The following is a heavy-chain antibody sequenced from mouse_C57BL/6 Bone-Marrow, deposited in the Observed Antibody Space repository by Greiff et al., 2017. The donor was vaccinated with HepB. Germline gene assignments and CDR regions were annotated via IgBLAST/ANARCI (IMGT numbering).Heavy chain of an antibody. CDR1: GYTFTSYW. J-gene: IGHJ4*01. D-gene: IGHD2-2*01. V-gene: IGHV1-59*01. Sequence: QVQLKQPGAELVRPGTSVKLSCKASGYTFTSYWMHWVKQRPGQGLEWIGVIDPSDSYTNYNQKFKGKATLTVDSSSSTAYMQLRSLTSEDSAVYYCARWLSYYYAMDYWGQGTSVTVSS. CDR2: IDPSDSYT. CDR3: ARWLSYYYAMDY.